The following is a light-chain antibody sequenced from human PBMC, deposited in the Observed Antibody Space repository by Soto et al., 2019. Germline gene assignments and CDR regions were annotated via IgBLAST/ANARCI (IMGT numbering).Light chain of an antibody. J-gene: IGKJ4*01. V-gene: IGKV3-11*01. Sequence: EIVLTPSPATLSLSPGESATLSCRASQSVSSFLACYQQKPGQAPRLLIYDASKRATGIPARFSGSGSGTDFTLTISSLEPEDFAVYYCQQRGNWPLTFGGGTKVEIK. CDR3: QQRGNWPLT. CDR2: DAS. CDR1: QSVSSF.